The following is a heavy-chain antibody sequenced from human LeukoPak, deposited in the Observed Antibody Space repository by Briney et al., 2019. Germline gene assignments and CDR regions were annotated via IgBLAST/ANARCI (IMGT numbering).Heavy chain of an antibody. D-gene: IGHD2-15*01. V-gene: IGHV4-39*07. J-gene: IGHJ4*02. CDR3: ARLSDGSCYY. CDR1: GGSISSSSYY. CDR2: IYYSGST. Sequence: PSETLSLTCTVSGGSISSSSYYWGWIRQPPGTGLEWIGSIYYSGSTYYNPSLKSRVTISVDTSKNQFSLKLSSVTAADTAVYYCARLSDGSCYYWGQGTLVTVSS.